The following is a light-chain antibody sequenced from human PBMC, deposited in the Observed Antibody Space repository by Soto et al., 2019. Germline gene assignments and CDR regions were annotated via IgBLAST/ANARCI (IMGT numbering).Light chain of an antibody. CDR3: QQSYSTPYT. Sequence: DIQMTKSPSSLFASVGDRVTITCRASQSISSYLNWYQQKPGKAHKLLIFAASSLQSGVPSRFSGSGSGTDFTLTISSLQPEDVATYYFQQSYSTPYTFGQGTKLEIK. J-gene: IGKJ2*01. CDR1: QSISSY. V-gene: IGKV1-39*01. CDR2: AAS.